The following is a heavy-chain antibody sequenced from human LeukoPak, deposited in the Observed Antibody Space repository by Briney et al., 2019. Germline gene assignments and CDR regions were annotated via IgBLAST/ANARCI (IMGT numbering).Heavy chain of an antibody. V-gene: IGHV3-23*01. D-gene: IGHD7-27*01. CDR1: GFTFSSYA. Sequence: GGSLRLSCAASGFTFSSYAMSWVRQAPGKGLGWVSAISGSGGSTYYADSVKGRFTISRDNSKNTLYLQMNSLRAEDTAVYYCARALGTYYYYYMDVWGKGTTVTVSS. CDR3: ARALGTYYYYYMDV. CDR2: ISGSGGST. J-gene: IGHJ6*03.